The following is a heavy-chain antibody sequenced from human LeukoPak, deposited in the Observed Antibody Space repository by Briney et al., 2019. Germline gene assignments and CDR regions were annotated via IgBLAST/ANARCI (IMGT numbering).Heavy chain of an antibody. CDR2: IYHSGST. CDR1: GYSISSGYY. Sequence: PSETLSLTCTVSGYSISSGYYWGWIRQPPGKGLEWIGSIYHSGSTNYNPSLESRVTISVDTSKNQFSLKLSSVTAADTAVYYCARSYIRDDAFDIWGQGTMVTVSS. J-gene: IGHJ3*02. V-gene: IGHV4-38-2*02. CDR3: ARSYIRDDAFDI. D-gene: IGHD3-10*01.